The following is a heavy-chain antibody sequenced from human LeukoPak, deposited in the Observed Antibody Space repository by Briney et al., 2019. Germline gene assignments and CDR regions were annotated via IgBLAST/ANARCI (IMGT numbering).Heavy chain of an antibody. V-gene: IGHV4-59*01. CDR3: ARDVPGGFGSPNHDAFDI. CDR1: GGSISSYC. Sequence: SETLSLTCTVSGGSISSYCWSWIRQPPGKGLEWIGYIYYSGSTNYNPSLKSRVTISVDTSKNQFSLKLSSVTAADTAVYYCARDVPGGFGSPNHDAFDIWGQGTMVTVSS. D-gene: IGHD3-10*01. CDR2: IYYSGST. J-gene: IGHJ3*02.